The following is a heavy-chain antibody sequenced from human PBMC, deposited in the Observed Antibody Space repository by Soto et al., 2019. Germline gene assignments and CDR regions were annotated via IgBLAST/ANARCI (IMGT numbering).Heavy chain of an antibody. CDR1: VGSFSSRNYY. V-gene: IGHV4-61*01. J-gene: IGHJ5*02. Sequence: SETLSITCTVSVGSFSSRNYYWSWIRQPPGKGLEWIGYLYYSGSTNYNPSLKSRVTTSADASKNQFSLKLSSVTAADTAVYYCARGWLPSPNLRFDPWGQG. CDR3: ARGWLPSPNLRFDP. D-gene: IGHD3-22*01. CDR2: LYYSGST.